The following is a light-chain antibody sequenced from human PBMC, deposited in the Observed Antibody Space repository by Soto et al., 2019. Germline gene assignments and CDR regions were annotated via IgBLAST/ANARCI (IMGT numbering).Light chain of an antibody. CDR2: AAS. CDR1: QSISND. CDR3: QQSYSTPPYT. V-gene: IGKV1-39*01. J-gene: IGKJ2*01. Sequence: DIQMTQSPSSLSASVGDRVTITCRASQSISNDLYWYQQKPGKAPKLLIYAASSLQGGVPSRFSGSVSGTDFTLTISSLQPEDFATYYCQQSYSTPPYTFGQATRLEIK.